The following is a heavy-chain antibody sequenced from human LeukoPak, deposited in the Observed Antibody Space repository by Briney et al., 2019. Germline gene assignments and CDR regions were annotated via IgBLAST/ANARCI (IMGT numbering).Heavy chain of an antibody. J-gene: IGHJ6*02. CDR2: IYHSGST. CDR3: ARVRYFDWLDYGMDV. V-gene: IGHV4-30-2*01. D-gene: IGHD3-9*01. CDR1: GGSISSSNW. Sequence: SETLSLTCAVSGGSISSSNWWSWIRPPPGKGLEWIGYIYHSGSTYYNPSLKSRVTISVDRSKNQLSLKLSSVTAADTAVYYCARVRYFDWLDYGMDVWGQGTTVTVSS.